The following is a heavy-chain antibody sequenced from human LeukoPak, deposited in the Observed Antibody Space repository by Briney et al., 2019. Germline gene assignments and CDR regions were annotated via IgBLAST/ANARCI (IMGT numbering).Heavy chain of an antibody. J-gene: IGHJ4*02. V-gene: IGHV3-23*01. CDR2: ISGSGVST. CDR3: ASTSGPPYYFDY. CDR1: GFTFRTSG. Sequence: GGSLRLSCAASGFTFRTSGMSWVRQAPGKGLEWVLAISGSGVSTYYADSVKGRFTISRDNAKNSLYLQMNSLRAEDTAVYYCASTSGPPYYFDYWGQGTLVTVSS. D-gene: IGHD1-1*01.